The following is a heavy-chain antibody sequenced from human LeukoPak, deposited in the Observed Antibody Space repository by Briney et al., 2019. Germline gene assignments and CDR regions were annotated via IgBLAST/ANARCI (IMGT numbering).Heavy chain of an antibody. CDR1: GYTFTGYY. V-gene: IGHV1-2*02. J-gene: IGHJ4*02. Sequence: ASVKVSCKASGYTFTGYYLHWVRQAPGQGLEWMGWINPNNGGTNSAQKFQGRVTMTRDTSISTAYMELSRLRSDDTAVYHCARGLRYCSGGSCKRPDYWGQGTLVTVSS. D-gene: IGHD2-15*01. CDR2: INPNNGGT. CDR3: ARGLRYCSGGSCKRPDY.